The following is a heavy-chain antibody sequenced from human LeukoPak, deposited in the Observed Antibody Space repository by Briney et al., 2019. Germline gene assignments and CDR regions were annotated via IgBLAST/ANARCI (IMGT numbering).Heavy chain of an antibody. CDR3: ATIPLGSSNWFDP. CDR1: GYTLTELS. CDR2: FDPEDGET. Sequence: GASVKVSCKVTGYTLTELSMHWVRQAPGKGLEWMGGFDPEDGETIYAQKFQGRVTMTEDTSTDTAYMELSSLRSEDTAVYYCATIPLGSSNWFDPWGQGTLVTVSS. J-gene: IGHJ5*02. V-gene: IGHV1-24*01. D-gene: IGHD6-6*01.